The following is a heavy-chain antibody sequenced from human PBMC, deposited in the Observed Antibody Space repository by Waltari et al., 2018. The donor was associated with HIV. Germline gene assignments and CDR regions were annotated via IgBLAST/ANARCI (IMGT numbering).Heavy chain of an antibody. CDR3: ARGSSSAGWFDP. CDR2: IYHSGST. D-gene: IGHD6-13*01. CDR1: GYSISSVYY. V-gene: IGHV4-38-2*01. Sequence: QVQLQESGPGLVKPSETLSLTCALSGYSISSVYYWGWIRQPPGKGLEGIGSIYHSGSTYYNPSLKSRVTISVDTSKNQFSLKLSSVTAADTAVYYCARGSSSAGWFDPWGQGTLVTVSS. J-gene: IGHJ5*02.